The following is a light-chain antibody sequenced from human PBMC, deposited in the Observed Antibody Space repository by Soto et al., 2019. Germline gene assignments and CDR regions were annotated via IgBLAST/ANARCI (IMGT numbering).Light chain of an antibody. CDR1: QSISTS. Sequence: SQSISTSLAWYQQKPGKAPKLLIYKASNLESGVPSRFSGRGSGTEFTLTISSLQPDDFATYYCQKYNSFSVYSFGQGTKVDIK. V-gene: IGKV1-5*03. J-gene: IGKJ2*03. CDR3: QKYNSFSVYS. CDR2: KAS.